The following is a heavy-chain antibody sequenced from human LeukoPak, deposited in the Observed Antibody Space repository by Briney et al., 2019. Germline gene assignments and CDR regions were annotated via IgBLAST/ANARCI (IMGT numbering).Heavy chain of an antibody. CDR1: GFTFSSYS. D-gene: IGHD1-26*01. V-gene: IGHV3-21*01. CDR3: ARVVGATTSAYYFDY. CDR2: ISSSSSYI. Sequence: GGSLRLSCAASGFTFSSYSMNWVRQAPGKRLEWVSSISSSSSYIYYADSVKGRFTISRDNAKNSLYLQMNSLRAEDTAVYYCARVVGATTSAYYFDYWGQGTLVTVSS. J-gene: IGHJ4*02.